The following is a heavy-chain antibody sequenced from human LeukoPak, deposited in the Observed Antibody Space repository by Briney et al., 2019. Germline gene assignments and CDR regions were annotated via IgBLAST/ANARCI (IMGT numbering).Heavy chain of an antibody. CDR3: TRYNNDHFDY. CDR1: GFTFGGYG. J-gene: IGHJ4*02. V-gene: IGHV3-33*01. Sequence: GGSLRLSCAGSGFTFGGYGMHWFRQTPGKGLEWVAVIAYDGSRAFYADPVKGLFTISRDNSKNTMSVQMDDLRAEDTAVYYCTRYNNDHFDYWGQGTLVTVSS. CDR2: IAYDGSRA. D-gene: IGHD1-14*01.